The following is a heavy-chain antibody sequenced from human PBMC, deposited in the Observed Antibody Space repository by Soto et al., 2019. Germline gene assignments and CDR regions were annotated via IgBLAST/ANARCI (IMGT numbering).Heavy chain of an antibody. CDR3: ARDSVTTTVRTFDY. CDR1: GGSISSGGYY. Sequence: QVQLQESGPGLVKPSQTLSLTCTVSGGSISSGGYYWSWIRQHPGKGLEWIGYIYYSGSTYYNPSLKRRVTXXVXTXXNQFSLKLSSVTAADTAVYYCARDSVTTTVRTFDYWGQGTLVTVSS. V-gene: IGHV4-31*03. CDR2: IYYSGST. J-gene: IGHJ4*02. D-gene: IGHD4-17*01.